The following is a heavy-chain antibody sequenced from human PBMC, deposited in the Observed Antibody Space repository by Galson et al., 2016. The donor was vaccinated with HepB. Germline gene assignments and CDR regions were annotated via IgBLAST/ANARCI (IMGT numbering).Heavy chain of an antibody. V-gene: IGHV3-21*01. Sequence: SLRLSCAASGFTFSDYSMNWVRQAPGKGLEWGSSISSSSSYIYYADSVKGRFTISRDNAKNSLYLQMNSLRAEDTAVYYCAREANIVLMVYATNYYYYYMDVWGKGTTVTVSS. J-gene: IGHJ6*03. CDR3: AREANIVLMVYATNYYYYYMDV. D-gene: IGHD2-8*01. CDR2: ISSSSSYI. CDR1: GFTFSDYS.